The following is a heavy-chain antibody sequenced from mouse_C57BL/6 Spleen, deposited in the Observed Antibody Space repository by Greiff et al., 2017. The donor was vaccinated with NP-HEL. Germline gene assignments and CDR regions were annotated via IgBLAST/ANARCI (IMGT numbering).Heavy chain of an antibody. V-gene: IGHV1-55*01. CDR1: GYTFTSYW. J-gene: IGHJ4*01. CDR3: ARSGTYGSRYYAMDY. Sequence: VQLQESGAELVKPGASVKMSCKASGYTFTSYWITWVKQRPGQGLEWIGDIYPGSGSTNYNEKFKSKATLTVDTSSSTAYMQLSSLTSEDSAVYYCARSGTYGSRYYAMDYWGQGTSVTVSA. D-gene: IGHD1-1*01. CDR2: IYPGSGST.